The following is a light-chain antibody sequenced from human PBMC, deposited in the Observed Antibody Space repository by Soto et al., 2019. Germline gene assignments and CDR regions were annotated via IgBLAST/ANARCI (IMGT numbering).Light chain of an antibody. J-gene: IGLJ1*01. Sequence: QSVLTRPASVSGAPGQSITISCTGTNSDVGSYNLVSWYQQHPGKAPKVIIYEVSERPSGVSDRFSGSKSGNTASLMISGLQAEDEADYYCCSYAGSSTQSYVFGSGTRSPS. CDR1: NSDVGSYNL. V-gene: IGLV2-23*02. CDR2: EVS. CDR3: CSYAGSSTQSYV.